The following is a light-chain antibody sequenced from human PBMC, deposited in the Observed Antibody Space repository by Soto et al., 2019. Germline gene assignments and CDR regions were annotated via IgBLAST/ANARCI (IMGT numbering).Light chain of an antibody. J-gene: IGKJ5*01. CDR3: QQYGSSRST. CDR2: GAS. V-gene: IGKV3-20*01. Sequence: EIVLTQSPGTLSLSPGERVTLSCRASQTVASNLAWYQQKPGQPPRLLIFGASTRATGIPARFSGSGSGTDFTLTISRLEPEDFAVYYCQQYGSSRSTFGQGTRLRL. CDR1: QTVASN.